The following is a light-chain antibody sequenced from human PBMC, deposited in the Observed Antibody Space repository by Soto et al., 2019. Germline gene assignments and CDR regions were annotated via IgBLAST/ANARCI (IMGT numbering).Light chain of an antibody. CDR2: DAS. J-gene: IGKJ5*01. V-gene: IGKV3-11*02. CDR1: QSVSSSS. CDR3: QQRSNWPPT. Sequence: ELVLTQSPGTLSLSPGDIATLSCRARQSVSSSSLAWYPQKPGPAPRLLIYDASNRATGTPARFSGRGSGRDFTLTISSLEPEGFAVDYCQQRSNWPPTFGQGTRLEIK.